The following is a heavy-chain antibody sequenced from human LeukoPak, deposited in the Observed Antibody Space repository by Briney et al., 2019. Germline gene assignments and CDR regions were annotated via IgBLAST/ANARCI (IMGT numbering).Heavy chain of an antibody. V-gene: IGHV1-69*04. CDR3: AMTEYPRSGAFDI. D-gene: IGHD6-6*01. Sequence: ASVKVSCKASGGTFSSYAISWVRQAPGQGLEWMGRIFPILGIANYAQKFQGRVTITADKSTSTAYMELSSLRSEDTAVYYCAMTEYPRSGAFDIWGQGTMVTVSS. CDR1: GGTFSSYA. CDR2: IFPILGIA. J-gene: IGHJ3*02.